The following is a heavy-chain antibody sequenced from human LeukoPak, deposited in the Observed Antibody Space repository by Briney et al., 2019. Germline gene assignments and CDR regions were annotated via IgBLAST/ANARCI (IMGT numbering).Heavy chain of an antibody. J-gene: IGHJ3*01. CDR2: ITNSSST. CDR1: GGSVSSGSYY. D-gene: IGHD1-1*01. V-gene: IGHV4-61*01. Sequence: AETLSLTCTVSGGSVSSGSYYWRWVRQPPGKEIEWIGEITNSSSTSSNPPPQSRVTISVGTSKNQFSLQLSSVTAADTAVYYCATGVTTSDWGQATMVTVPS. CDR3: ATGVTTSD.